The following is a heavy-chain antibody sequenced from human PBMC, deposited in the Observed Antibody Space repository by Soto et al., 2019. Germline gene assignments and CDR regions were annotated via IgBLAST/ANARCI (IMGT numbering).Heavy chain of an antibody. CDR1: GFTFSSYA. CDR3: AKGKANTVFGVDQLFVY. D-gene: IGHD3-3*01. J-gene: IGHJ4*02. Sequence: GGSLRLSCAASGFTFSSYAMTWVRQAPGKGLEWVSTISGNGGYTYYSDSVRGRFTISRDNSKKTLYLQMDSLRADDTAVFYCAKGKANTVFGVDQLFVYCGQGTQVTVYS. CDR2: ISGNGGYT. V-gene: IGHV3-23*01.